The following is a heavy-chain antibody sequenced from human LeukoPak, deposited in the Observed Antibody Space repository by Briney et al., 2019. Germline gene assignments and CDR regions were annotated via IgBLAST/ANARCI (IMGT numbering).Heavy chain of an antibody. CDR3: ARGRYYGMDV. J-gene: IGHJ6*02. Sequence: PGGSLRLSCAASGFTFSTFWMHWVRQAPGKGLVWVSGINSDGSSTTYADSVKGRFTISRDNAKNTLYLQMNNLGAEDTAVYYCARGRYYGMDVWGQGTTVTVSS. CDR1: GFTFSTFW. CDR2: INSDGSST. V-gene: IGHV3-74*03.